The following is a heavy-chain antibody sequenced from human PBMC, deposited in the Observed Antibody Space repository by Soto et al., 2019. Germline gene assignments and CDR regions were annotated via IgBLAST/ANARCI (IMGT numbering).Heavy chain of an antibody. CDR3: ARKGYGGRWTLDY. CDR1: GFTFSSYG. CDR2: ISYDGNRK. Sequence: QVQLVESGGGVVQPGRSLRLSCAASGFTFSSYGMLWARQAPGEGLEWVAVISYDGNRKYYADSVKGRFTISRDFSKNTVDLHMNSLRVEDTAVYFCARKGYGGRWTLDYWGQGILVTVSS. V-gene: IGHV3-30*03. D-gene: IGHD2-15*01. J-gene: IGHJ4*02.